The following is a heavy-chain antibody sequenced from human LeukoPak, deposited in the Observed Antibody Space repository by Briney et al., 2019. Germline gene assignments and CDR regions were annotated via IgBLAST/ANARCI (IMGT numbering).Heavy chain of an antibody. J-gene: IGHJ3*02. Sequence: SETLSLTCAVYGGSFSGYYWSWIRQPPGKGLEWIGYIYYSGSTNYNPSLKSRVTISVDTSKNQFSLKLSSVTAADTAVYYCARGTRPDSGSRNAFDIWGQGTMVTVSS. D-gene: IGHD1-26*01. CDR2: IYYSGST. CDR3: ARGTRPDSGSRNAFDI. V-gene: IGHV4-59*01. CDR1: GGSFSGYY.